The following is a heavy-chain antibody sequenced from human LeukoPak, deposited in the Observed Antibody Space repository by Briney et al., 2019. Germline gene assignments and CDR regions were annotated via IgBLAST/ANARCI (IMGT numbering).Heavy chain of an antibody. Sequence: GESLKISCKGSGYSFTSYWIGWVLQMPGKGLEWMVIIYPGDSDTRYSPSFQGQVTISADKSISTAYLQWSSLKASDTAMYYCARHPRYGDSSYGMDVWGQGTTVTVSS. CDR1: GYSFTSYW. J-gene: IGHJ6*02. CDR2: IYPGDSDT. V-gene: IGHV5-51*01. CDR3: ARHPRYGDSSYGMDV. D-gene: IGHD4-17*01.